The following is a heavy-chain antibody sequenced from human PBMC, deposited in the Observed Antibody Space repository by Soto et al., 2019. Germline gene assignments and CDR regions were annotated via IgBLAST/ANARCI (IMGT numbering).Heavy chain of an antibody. Sequence: PSETLSLTCTVSGGSMSNGYYYWSWFRHNPGKGLEWIGHIYHSGRTYYNPSLKSRVGILVDTSKNQFSLNLNSVTAADTAVYYCARWVEVSLDYFDSWGQGTPVTVSS. CDR1: GGSMSNGYYY. J-gene: IGHJ4*02. D-gene: IGHD1-20*01. CDR3: ARWVEVSLDYFDS. V-gene: IGHV4-31*03. CDR2: IYHSGRT.